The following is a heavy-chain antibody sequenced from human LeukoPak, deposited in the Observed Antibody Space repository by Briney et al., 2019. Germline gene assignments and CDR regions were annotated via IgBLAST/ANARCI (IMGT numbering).Heavy chain of an antibody. Sequence: KPGGSLRLSCAASGFTFSDYYMSWIRQAPGKGLEWVSYISSSGSTIYYADSVKGRFTISRDNAKSSLYLQMNSLRAEDTAVYYCARDWVAVAGTVVYWGQGTLVTVSS. D-gene: IGHD6-19*01. V-gene: IGHV3-11*01. J-gene: IGHJ4*02. CDR3: ARDWVAVAGTVVY. CDR2: ISSSGSTI. CDR1: GFTFSDYY.